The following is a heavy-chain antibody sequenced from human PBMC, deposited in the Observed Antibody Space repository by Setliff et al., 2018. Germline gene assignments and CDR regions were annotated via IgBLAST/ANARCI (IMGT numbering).Heavy chain of an antibody. CDR3: ARVDFTMIQGVIGH. D-gene: IGHD3-10*01. CDR1: GGSVSSASHY. Sequence: SETLSLTCTVSGGSVSSASHYWGWIRQAPGKAMEWIGSVYYSGYTYYKPSLQSRVTMSVDTSKNQFPLNLTSVTAADTAVYYCARVDFTMIQGVIGHWGQGTLVTVSS. CDR2: VYYSGYT. J-gene: IGHJ1*01. V-gene: IGHV4-39*06.